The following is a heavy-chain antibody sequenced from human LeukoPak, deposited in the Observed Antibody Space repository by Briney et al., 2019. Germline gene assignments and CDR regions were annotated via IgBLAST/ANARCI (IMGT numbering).Heavy chain of an antibody. CDR2: INSSGSTI. CDR3: AKVGLPVTTILDYFDY. D-gene: IGHD4-11*01. Sequence: GGSLRLSCAASGFTFSSYEMNWVRQAPGKGLEWVSYINSSGSTIYYADSVKGRFTISRDNAKNSLYLQMNSLRTEDTAVYYCAKVGLPVTTILDYFDYWGQGTLVTVSS. CDR1: GFTFSSYE. V-gene: IGHV3-48*03. J-gene: IGHJ4*02.